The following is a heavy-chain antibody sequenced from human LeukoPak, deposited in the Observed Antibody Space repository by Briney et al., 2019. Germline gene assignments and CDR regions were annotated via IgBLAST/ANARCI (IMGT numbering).Heavy chain of an antibody. CDR1: GYIFSSYW. V-gene: IGHV3-74*01. CDR2: IDTDGTIT. J-gene: IGHJ4*02. D-gene: IGHD1-20*01. Sequence: GGSLRLSCSASGYIFSSYWMHWVRQAPGEGLVWVSRIDTDGTITSYADSVKGRFTFSRDNAKNTLYLQMNSLRTEDTGVYYCTKDLTGKYDYWGQGTLVTVSS. CDR3: TKDLTGKYDY.